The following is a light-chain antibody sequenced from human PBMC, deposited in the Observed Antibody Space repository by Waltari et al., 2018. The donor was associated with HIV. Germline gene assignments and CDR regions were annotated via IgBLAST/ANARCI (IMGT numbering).Light chain of an antibody. Sequence: QSVLTQPPSASGTPGQRVTISCSGSSSNIGSNYVYWYQQLPGTAPKLLIYRNKQLPSGVPDRFSGSKSGTSASLAISGLRSEDEADYYCAAWDGSLSVVVFGGGTKLTVL. V-gene: IGLV1-47*01. CDR1: SSNIGSNY. J-gene: IGLJ2*01. CDR3: AAWDGSLSVVV. CDR2: RNK.